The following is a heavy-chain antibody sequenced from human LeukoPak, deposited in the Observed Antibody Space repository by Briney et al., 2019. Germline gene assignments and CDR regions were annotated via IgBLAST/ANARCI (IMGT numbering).Heavy chain of an antibody. Sequence: GGSLRLSCAASGFTFSTYCMHWVRQAPGKGPMWVSRICPDGTVTNYADSVKARFIISRDNARNTVYLQMNSLRAEDTAVYYCARDLYGGHYYGMDVWGQGTTVTVSS. D-gene: IGHD4-23*01. J-gene: IGHJ6*02. V-gene: IGHV3-74*01. CDR1: GFTFSTYC. CDR3: ARDLYGGHYYGMDV. CDR2: ICPDGTVT.